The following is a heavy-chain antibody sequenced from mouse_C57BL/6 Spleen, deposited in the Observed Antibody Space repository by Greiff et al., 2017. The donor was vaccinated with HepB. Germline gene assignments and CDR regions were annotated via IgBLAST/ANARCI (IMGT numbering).Heavy chain of an antibody. CDR2: IYPGDGDT. CDR3: ARSWGSWAMDY. J-gene: IGHJ4*01. Sequence: VQLQESGAELVKPGASVKISCKASGYAFSSYWMNWVKQRPGKGLEWIGQIYPGDGDTNYNGKFKGKATLTADKSSSTAYMQLSSLTSEDSAVYFCARSWGSWAMDYWGQGTSVTVSS. CDR1: GYAFSSYW. V-gene: IGHV1-80*01.